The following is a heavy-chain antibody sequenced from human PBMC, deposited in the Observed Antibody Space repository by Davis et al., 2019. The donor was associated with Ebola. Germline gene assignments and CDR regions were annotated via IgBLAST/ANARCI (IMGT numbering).Heavy chain of an antibody. Sequence: AASVKVSCKASGYTFTSYGINWVRQATGQGLEWMGWMNPNSGNTGYAQKFQGRVTMTRNTSISTAYMELSSLRSEDTAVYYCARIIRTPYYYYYGMDVWGQGTTVTVSS. CDR1: GYTFTSYG. D-gene: IGHD3-3*01. J-gene: IGHJ6*02. CDR3: ARIIRTPYYYYYGMDV. V-gene: IGHV1-8*02. CDR2: MNPNSGNT.